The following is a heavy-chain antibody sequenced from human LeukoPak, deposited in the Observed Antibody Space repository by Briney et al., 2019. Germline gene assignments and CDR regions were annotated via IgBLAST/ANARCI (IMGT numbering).Heavy chain of an antibody. CDR1: GFTFSSYW. J-gene: IGHJ4*02. Sequence: GGSLRLSCAVSGFTFSSYWMSWVRQAPGKGLEWVANIKQDGSEKYYVDSVKGRFTISRDNAKNSLYLQMNSLRAEDTAVYYCASEGSENYYDSSGPEYWGQGTLVTVSS. V-gene: IGHV3-7*01. CDR2: IKQDGSEK. CDR3: ASEGSENYYDSSGPEY. D-gene: IGHD3-22*01.